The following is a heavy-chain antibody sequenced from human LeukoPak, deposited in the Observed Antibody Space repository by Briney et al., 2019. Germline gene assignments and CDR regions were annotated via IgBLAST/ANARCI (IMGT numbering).Heavy chain of an antibody. D-gene: IGHD6-19*01. Sequence: PGGSLRLSCAASGFTFSNAWMNWVRQAPGKGLEWVGRIKSKTDGGTTDYAAPVKGRLTISRDDSKNTLYLQMNSLKTEDTAVYYCATHSGWGPLYYYYMDVWGKGTTVTVSS. J-gene: IGHJ6*03. CDR1: GFTFSNAW. CDR3: ATHSGWGPLYYYYMDV. CDR2: IKSKTDGGTT. V-gene: IGHV3-15*01.